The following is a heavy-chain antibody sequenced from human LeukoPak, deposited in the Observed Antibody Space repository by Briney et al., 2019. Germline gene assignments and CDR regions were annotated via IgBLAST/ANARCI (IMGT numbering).Heavy chain of an antibody. CDR2: INDSGDTK. V-gene: IGHV3-48*03. Sequence: GGSLRLSCAASGFSFSTFEMNRVRQAPGKGLEWLSYINDSGDTKHYADSVKGRFTISRDNAHNSLFLQLNSLRDDDTAVYFCAREYFGESFDYWGQGTLVTVSS. CDR3: AREYFGESFDY. CDR1: GFSFSTFE. J-gene: IGHJ4*02. D-gene: IGHD3-10*01.